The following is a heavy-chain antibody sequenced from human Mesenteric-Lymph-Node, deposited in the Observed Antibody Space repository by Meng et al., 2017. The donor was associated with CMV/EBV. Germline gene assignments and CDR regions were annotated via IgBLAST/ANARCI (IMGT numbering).Heavy chain of an antibody. Sequence: GESLKISCAASGFTFSNYWMHWVRQAPGKGLVWVSRIKSDGSSTSYADSVKGRFTISSDNAKNTLYLQMNSLRAEDTAVYYCARDPHASYYFDHWGQGTLVTVSS. CDR3: ARDPHASYYFDH. V-gene: IGHV3-74*01. CDR2: IKSDGSST. CDR1: GFTFSNYW. J-gene: IGHJ4*02.